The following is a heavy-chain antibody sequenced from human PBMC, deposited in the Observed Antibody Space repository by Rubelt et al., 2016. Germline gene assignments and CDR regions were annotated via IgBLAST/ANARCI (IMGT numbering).Heavy chain of an antibody. CDR3: ARHGLNHFYDF. Sequence: QLRLQESGPGLVKPSETLSLTCTVSSGSIIINNYYWGWVRQPPGKGLEWIGSINYSGRTWYNSSLESRVTISVDTSRYQFTLKLSSVTATDTAIYYCARHGLNHFYDFWGRGTLITVSS. J-gene: IGHJ4*02. D-gene: IGHD5/OR15-5a*01. CDR2: INYSGRT. CDR1: SGSIIINNYY. V-gene: IGHV4-39*01.